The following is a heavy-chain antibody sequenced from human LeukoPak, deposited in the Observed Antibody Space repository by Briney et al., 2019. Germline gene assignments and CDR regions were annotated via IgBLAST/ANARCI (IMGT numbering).Heavy chain of an antibody. J-gene: IGHJ4*02. CDR3: AREGLDYGDYGRVGYYFDY. Sequence: GGPLRLSCAASGFTVSSNYMSWVRQAPGKGLEWVSVIYSGGSTYYADSVKGRFTISRDNSKNTLYLQMNSLRAEDTAVYYCAREGLDYGDYGRVGYYFDYWGQGTLVTVSS. V-gene: IGHV3-66*01. CDR2: IYSGGST. D-gene: IGHD4-17*01. CDR1: GFTVSSNY.